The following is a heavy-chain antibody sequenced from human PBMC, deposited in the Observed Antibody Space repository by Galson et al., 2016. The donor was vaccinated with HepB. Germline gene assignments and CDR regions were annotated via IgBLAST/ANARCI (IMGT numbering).Heavy chain of an antibody. V-gene: IGHV3-23*01. J-gene: IGHJ4*02. CDR3: TTWLSHHFDY. D-gene: IGHD6-19*01. Sequence: SLRLSCAASGFTFRNYALSWVRRAPGEGLEWVSHTDGPTPNTHYADSVRGRFSIYRDNSRDTLYLQMDSLTAEDSAIYYCTTWLSHHFDYWGQGTRVTVSS. CDR2: TDGPTPNT. CDR1: GFTFRNYA.